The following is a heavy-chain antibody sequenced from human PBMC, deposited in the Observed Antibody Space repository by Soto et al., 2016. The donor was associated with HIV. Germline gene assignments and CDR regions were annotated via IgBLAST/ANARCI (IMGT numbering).Heavy chain of an antibody. CDR1: GITVTNTY. D-gene: IGHD3-22*01. V-gene: IGHV3-66*01. Sequence: EEQLVESGGGSVQPGGSLRLSCTASGITVTNTYLNWVRQAPGKGLEWVSVIYSDDSTFYADSVRGRFTISRDISKNTLFLQMNSLRAEDTAIYYCARERDYDSSEDGFDMWGQGTMVTVSS. CDR2: IYSDDST. J-gene: IGHJ3*02. CDR3: ARERDYDSSEDGFDM.